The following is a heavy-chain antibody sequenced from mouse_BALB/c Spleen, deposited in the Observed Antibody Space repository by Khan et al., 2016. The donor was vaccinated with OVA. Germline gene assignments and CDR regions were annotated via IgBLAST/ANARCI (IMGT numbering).Heavy chain of an antibody. D-gene: IGHD1-1*01. CDR2: VSTGGHYT. J-gene: IGHJ3*01. V-gene: IGHV5-6*01. CDR1: GFTFSTYG. CDR3: ARRAYYYDSEGFAY. Sequence: EVQVVESGGDVVKPGGSLKLSCAASGFTFSTYGMSWVRQTPDKRLEWVATVSTGGHYTYYPDTVKGRFTISRDNAKNTLYLQTSRLKSEDPAMFYCARRAYYYDSEGFAYWGQGTLVTVSA.